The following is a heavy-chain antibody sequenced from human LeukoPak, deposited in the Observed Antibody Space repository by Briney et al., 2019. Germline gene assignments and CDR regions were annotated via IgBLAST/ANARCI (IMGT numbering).Heavy chain of an antibody. CDR3: ARGGVLLGIDY. Sequence: SETLSLTCTVSGGSIGSFYWNWIRQPPGKGLEWIGYVYSSGNTNYNPSLKSRVIISEDTSKNQFSLKLSSVTAADTAVYYCARGGVLLGIDYWGQGTLVTVSS. V-gene: IGHV4-59*01. J-gene: IGHJ4*02. CDR1: GGSIGSFY. D-gene: IGHD2-8*02. CDR2: VYSSGNT.